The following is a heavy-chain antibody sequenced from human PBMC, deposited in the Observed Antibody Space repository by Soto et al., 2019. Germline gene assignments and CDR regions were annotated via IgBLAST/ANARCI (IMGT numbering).Heavy chain of an antibody. J-gene: IGHJ3*02. CDR1: GGSISRGDYY. V-gene: IGHV4-30-4*01. D-gene: IGHD3-10*01. CDR3: ARGDHFRAVNAFDI. CDR2: IYYSGGT. Sequence: PSETLSLTCTVSGGSISRGDYYWSWIRQPPGKGLEWIGYIYYSGGTYYNPSLKSRFTLSIDTSKNRFSLKLSSVTVADTALYYCARGDHFRAVNAFDIWGQGTMVTVS.